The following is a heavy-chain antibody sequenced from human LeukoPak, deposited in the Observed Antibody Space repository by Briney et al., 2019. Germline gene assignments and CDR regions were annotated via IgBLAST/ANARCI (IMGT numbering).Heavy chain of an antibody. CDR1: GFTFSSYA. CDR3: AGDLSGYDYWDY. Sequence: PGGSLRLSCAASGFTFSSYAMHWVRQAPGKGLEWVAVISFDGSNKYYADSVKGRFTISRDNSKNTLYLQMNSLRAEDTAVYYCAGDLSGYDYWDYWGQGTLVTVSS. J-gene: IGHJ4*02. D-gene: IGHD5-12*01. CDR2: ISFDGSNK. V-gene: IGHV3-30*04.